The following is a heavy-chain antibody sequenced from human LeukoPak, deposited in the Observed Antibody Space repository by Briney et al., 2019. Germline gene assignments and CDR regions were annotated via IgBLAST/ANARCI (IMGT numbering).Heavy chain of an antibody. CDR3: ARGGITGTTRGPTRLNDAFDI. V-gene: IGHV1-2*04. CDR2: INPNSGGT. D-gene: IGHD1-20*01. CDR1: GYTFTGYY. Sequence: ASVNVSCKASGYTFTGYYMHWVRQAPGQGLEGMGWINPNSGGTNYAQKFQGWVTMTRDTSISTAYMELSRLRSDDTAVYYCARGGITGTTRGPTRLNDAFDIWGQGTMVTVSS. J-gene: IGHJ3*02.